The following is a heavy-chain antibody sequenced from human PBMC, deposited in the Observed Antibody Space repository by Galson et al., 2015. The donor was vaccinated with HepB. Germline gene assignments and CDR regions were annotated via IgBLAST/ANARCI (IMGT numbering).Heavy chain of an antibody. CDR2: ISYDGSKT. V-gene: IGHV3-30*03. CDR1: GFTFNQYA. D-gene: IGHD6-19*01. J-gene: IGHJ4*02. CDR3: ARDKYSSGWYYFEY. Sequence: SLRLSCAASGFTFNQYAVHWVRQAPGKGLEWVAVISYDGSKTDYADSVTGRFTISRDNSKNTLYLDANSLRPEDTALYFCARDKYSSGWYYFEYWGQGTLVTVSS.